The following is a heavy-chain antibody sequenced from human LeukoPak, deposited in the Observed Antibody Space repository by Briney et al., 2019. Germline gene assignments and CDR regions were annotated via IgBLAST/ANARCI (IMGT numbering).Heavy chain of an antibody. Sequence: GGSLRLSCAASGFTFSSYWMHWVRQAPGKGLVWVSRINSDGSSTSYADSVKGRFTISTDNAKNTLYLQMNSLRAEDTAVYYCARVQLPYYYDSSGYGVGYWGQGTLVTVSS. J-gene: IGHJ4*02. D-gene: IGHD3-22*01. CDR2: INSDGSST. CDR1: GFTFSSYW. CDR3: ARVQLPYYYDSSGYGVGY. V-gene: IGHV3-74*01.